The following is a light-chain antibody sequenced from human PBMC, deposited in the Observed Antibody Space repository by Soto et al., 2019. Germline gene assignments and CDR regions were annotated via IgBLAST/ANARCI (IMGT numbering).Light chain of an antibody. CDR1: SSDVGSYNY. J-gene: IGLJ3*02. CDR2: DVS. Sequence: QSALTQPRSVSGSPGQSVTISCTGTSSDVGSYNYVSWYQQHPGKAPKLMIYDVSKRPSGVPDRFSGSKSGNTASLTISGLQAEDEADYYCCSYAGSYTFVFGGRTKLTVL. CDR3: CSYAGSYTFV. V-gene: IGLV2-11*01.